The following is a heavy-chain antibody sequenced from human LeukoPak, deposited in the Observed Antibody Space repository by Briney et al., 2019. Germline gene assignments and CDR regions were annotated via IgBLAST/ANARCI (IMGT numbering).Heavy chain of an antibody. CDR3: ARVVPAAIFDY. J-gene: IGHJ4*02. CDR1: GGSISSGDYY. Sequence: SETLSLTCTVSGGSISSGDYYWSWIRQPPGKGLEWIGYIYYSGSTYYNPSLKSRVTISVDTSKNQFSLKLSSVTAADTAVYYCARVVPAAIFDYWGQGTPVTVSS. CDR2: IYYSGST. V-gene: IGHV4-30-4*01. D-gene: IGHD2-2*01.